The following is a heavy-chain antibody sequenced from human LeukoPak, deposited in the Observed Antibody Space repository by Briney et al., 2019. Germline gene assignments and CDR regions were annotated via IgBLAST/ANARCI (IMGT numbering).Heavy chain of an antibody. CDR3: TRRRGDGYVAD. Sequence: ETLSLTCAVYGGSFSGYYWSWILQAPGKGLEWVSSISSSSSYIYYADSVKGRFTISRDNAKNSLYLQMNSLRAEDTAVYYCTRRRGDGYVADWGQGILVTVSS. D-gene: IGHD5-24*01. J-gene: IGHJ4*02. CDR1: GGSFSGYY. V-gene: IGHV3-21*01. CDR2: ISSSSSYI.